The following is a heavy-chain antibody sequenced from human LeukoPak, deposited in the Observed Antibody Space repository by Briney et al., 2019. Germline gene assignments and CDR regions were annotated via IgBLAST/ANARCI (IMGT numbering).Heavy chain of an antibody. CDR3: ARVWNSGIDY. J-gene: IGHJ4*02. CDR1: GGSISSDGYY. D-gene: IGHD1-1*01. V-gene: IGHV4-61*02. CDR2: IYTSGST. Sequence: PSETLSLTCTVSGGSISSDGYYWSWIRQPAGKGLEWIGRIYTSGSTNYNPSLKSRVTMSVDTSKNQFSLKLSSVTAADTAVYYCARVWNSGIDYWGQGTLVTVSS.